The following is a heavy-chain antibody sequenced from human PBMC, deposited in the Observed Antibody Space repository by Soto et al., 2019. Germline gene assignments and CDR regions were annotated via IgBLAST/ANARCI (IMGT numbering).Heavy chain of an antibody. Sequence: GESLKISCKASGYSFTNYWIGWVRQMPGKGLEWMGIIYPGDSDARYSPPFQGQVTISADKSISTAYLQWSSLKASDTAMYYCAKRRDSSWLYYWGQGTLVTVSS. V-gene: IGHV5-51*01. D-gene: IGHD6-13*01. CDR1: GYSFTNYW. CDR3: AKRRDSSWLYY. J-gene: IGHJ4*02. CDR2: IYPGDSDA.